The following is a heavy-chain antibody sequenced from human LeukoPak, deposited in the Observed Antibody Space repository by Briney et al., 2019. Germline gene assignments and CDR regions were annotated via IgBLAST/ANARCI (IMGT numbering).Heavy chain of an antibody. CDR2: SDPEAGER. J-gene: IGHJ4*02. D-gene: IGHD5-18*01. CDR3: VTGFTTMAVDYFDY. Sequence: ASVKVSCKVSGKTLSDLSIHWLRQPPGRGLEWLGGSDPEAGERIYAQMFQGRVTMTEDTSIDTDYMELSSLRSEDTAVYYCVTGFTTMAVDYFDYWGQETLVTVSP. V-gene: IGHV1-24*01. CDR1: GKTLSDLS.